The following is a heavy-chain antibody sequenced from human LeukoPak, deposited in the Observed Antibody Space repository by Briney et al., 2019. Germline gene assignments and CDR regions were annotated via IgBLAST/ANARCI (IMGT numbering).Heavy chain of an antibody. CDR1: GFTFDDYA. Sequence: PGRSLRLSCAASGFTFDDYAMHWVRQAPGKGLEWVSGISWNSGSIGYADSVKGRFTISRDNARNSLYLQMNSLRAEDTAVYYCARFETVAAKPIEHWGPGTLVTVSS. D-gene: IGHD6-19*01. J-gene: IGHJ1*01. CDR2: ISWNSGSI. V-gene: IGHV3-9*01. CDR3: ARFETVAAKPIEH.